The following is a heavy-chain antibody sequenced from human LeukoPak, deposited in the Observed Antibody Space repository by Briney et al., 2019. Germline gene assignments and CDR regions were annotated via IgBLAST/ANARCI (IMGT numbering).Heavy chain of an antibody. V-gene: IGHV3-9*01. Sequence: GRSLRLSCAASGFTFDDYAMHWVRQAPGKGLEWVSGISWNSGSIGYADSVKGRFTISRDNAKNSLYLQMNSLRAEDTALYYCVRGPLSGSYHPPSDYWGQGTLVTVSS. J-gene: IGHJ4*02. D-gene: IGHD3-10*01. CDR3: VRGPLSGSYHPPSDY. CDR1: GFTFDDYA. CDR2: ISWNSGSI.